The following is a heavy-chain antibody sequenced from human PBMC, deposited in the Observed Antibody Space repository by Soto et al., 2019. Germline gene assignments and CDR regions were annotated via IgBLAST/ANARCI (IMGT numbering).Heavy chain of an antibody. CDR1: GGSFSGYY. V-gene: IGHV4-34*01. CDR3: ARAGRLSSWYVDY. D-gene: IGHD6-13*01. CDR2: INHSGST. Sequence: PSETLSLTCAVYGGSFSGYYWSWIRQPPGKGLEWIGEINHSGSTNYNPSLKSRVTISGDTSKNQFSLKLSSVTAADTAVYYCARAGRLSSWYVDYWGQGTLVTVSS. J-gene: IGHJ4*02.